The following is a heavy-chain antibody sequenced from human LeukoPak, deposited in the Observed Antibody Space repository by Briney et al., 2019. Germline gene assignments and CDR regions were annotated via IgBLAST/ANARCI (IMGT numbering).Heavy chain of an antibody. CDR2: ISYDGSNK. CDR3: ARDLYCSSTSCYGSVYNWFDP. J-gene: IGHJ5*02. CDR1: GFTFSSYA. V-gene: IGHV3-30*04. Sequence: QPGRSLRLSCAASGFTFSSYAMHWVRQAPGKGLEWVAVISYDGSNKYYADSVKGRFTISRDNSKNTLYLQMNSLGAEDTAVYYCARDLYCSSTSCYGSVYNWFDPWGQGTLVTVSS. D-gene: IGHD2-2*01.